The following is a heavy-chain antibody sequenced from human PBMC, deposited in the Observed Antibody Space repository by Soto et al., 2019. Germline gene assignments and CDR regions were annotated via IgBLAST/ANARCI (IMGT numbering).Heavy chain of an antibody. CDR1: GFTFSTYW. CDR2: ISPDGSST. J-gene: IGHJ4*02. Sequence: EVQLVESGGGLVQPGGSLRLSCAATGFTFSTYWMHWVRQGPGKGLVWVSRISPDGSSTNYADSVKGRFTISRDNAKSTLYLQMNSLRAEDTAVYYCARATGSNYPFDYWGQGSLVTVSS. D-gene: IGHD4-4*01. CDR3: ARATGSNYPFDY. V-gene: IGHV3-74*01.